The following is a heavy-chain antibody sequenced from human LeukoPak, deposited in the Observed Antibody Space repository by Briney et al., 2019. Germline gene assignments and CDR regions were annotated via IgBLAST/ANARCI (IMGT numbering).Heavy chain of an antibody. V-gene: IGHV4-34*01. CDR3: ARGTSMVRGVIYGMDV. Sequence: SETLSLTCAVYGGSFSGYYWSWIRQPPGKGLEWIGEINHSGSTNYNPSLKSRVTISVDASKNQFSLKLSSVTAADTAVYYCARGTSMVRGVIYGMDVWGKGTTVTVSS. CDR2: INHSGST. D-gene: IGHD3-10*01. J-gene: IGHJ6*04. CDR1: GGSFSGYY.